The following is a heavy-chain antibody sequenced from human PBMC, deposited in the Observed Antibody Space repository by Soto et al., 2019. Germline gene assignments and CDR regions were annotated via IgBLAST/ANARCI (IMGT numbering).Heavy chain of an antibody. J-gene: IGHJ5*02. CDR1: EFTFTTYD. Sequence: EVQLVESGGGLVKPGGSLRLSCAASEFTFTTYDMNWVRQAPGKGLEWVSSITTTSRYIYYADSVRGRFTISRDNAKNSLFLQMDSLRAADTAVYYCVSSGTAPMLRHNWFDPWGQGTLVTVSS. CDR3: VSSGTAPMLRHNWFDP. D-gene: IGHD1-1*01. CDR2: ITTTSRYI. V-gene: IGHV3-21*01.